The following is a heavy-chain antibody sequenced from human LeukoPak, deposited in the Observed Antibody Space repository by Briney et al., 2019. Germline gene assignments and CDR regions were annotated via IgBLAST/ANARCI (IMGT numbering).Heavy chain of an antibody. V-gene: IGHV3-48*03. Sequence: PGGSLRLSCAASGFTFSSYEMNWVRQAPGKGLEWVSYISRSGSTIYYADSVKGRFTISRDNAKNSLYLQMNSLRAEDTAVYYCARDVGFGGYSRGIFDYWGQGTLVTVSS. D-gene: IGHD3-10*01. J-gene: IGHJ4*02. CDR2: ISRSGSTI. CDR1: GFTFSSYE. CDR3: ARDVGFGGYSRGIFDY.